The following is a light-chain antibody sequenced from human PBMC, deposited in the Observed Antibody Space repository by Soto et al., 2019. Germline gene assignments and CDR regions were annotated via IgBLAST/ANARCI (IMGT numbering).Light chain of an antibody. V-gene: IGLV1-40*01. CDR1: SSNIGAGYD. CDR2: GNS. J-gene: IGLJ3*02. CDR3: QSYDSSLSGSV. Sequence: QSVLTQPPSVSGAPGQRVTISCTGSSSNIGAGYDVHWYQQLPGTAPKLLIYGNSNRPSGVPDRFSGSKSGTSASLAITGLQAEHEADYYCQSYDSSLSGSVFGGGTKLT.